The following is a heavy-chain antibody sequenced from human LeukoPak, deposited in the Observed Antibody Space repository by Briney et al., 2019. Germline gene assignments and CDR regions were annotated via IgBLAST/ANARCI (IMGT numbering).Heavy chain of an antibody. CDR1: GFIFSTYA. Sequence: VQPGGSLRLSCAASGFIFSTYAMHWVRQAPGNGLEYVSAISNHGGSTYYANSVKGRFIISRDNSKNTLYLQMGNLRIQDMAVYYCARESATSGWLFDYWGQGTLVTVSS. CDR3: ARESATSGWLFDY. D-gene: IGHD6-19*01. J-gene: IGHJ4*02. V-gene: IGHV3-64*01. CDR2: ISNHGGST.